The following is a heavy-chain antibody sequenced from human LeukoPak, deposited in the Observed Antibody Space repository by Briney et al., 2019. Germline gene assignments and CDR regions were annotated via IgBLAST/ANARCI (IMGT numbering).Heavy chain of an antibody. CDR3: AKDRPQSGYSYGYVEY. CDR2: ISGSGGST. Sequence: GGSLRLSCAASGFTLRSHAMSWVRQAPGKGLEWVSGISGSGGSTYYVDSVKGRFTISRDTSKNTLFLQMNSLRVEDTAVYYCAKDRPQSGYSYGYVEYWGQGTLVTVSS. V-gene: IGHV3-23*01. D-gene: IGHD5-18*01. J-gene: IGHJ4*02. CDR1: GFTLRSHA.